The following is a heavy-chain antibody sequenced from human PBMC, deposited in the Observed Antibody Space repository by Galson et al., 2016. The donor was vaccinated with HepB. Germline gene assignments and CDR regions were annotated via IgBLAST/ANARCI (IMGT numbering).Heavy chain of an antibody. J-gene: IGHJ4*02. D-gene: IGHD1-26*01. Sequence: SETLSLTCAVYGGSFSGYYWSWIRQPPGKGPEWIGEINHSGSTNYNPSLKSRVTISVDTSKNQFSLNLSSVTAADTAVYYCARGNPRGDYWGQGTLVTVSS. CDR1: GGSFSGYY. V-gene: IGHV4-34*01. CDR3: ARGNPRGDY. CDR2: INHSGST.